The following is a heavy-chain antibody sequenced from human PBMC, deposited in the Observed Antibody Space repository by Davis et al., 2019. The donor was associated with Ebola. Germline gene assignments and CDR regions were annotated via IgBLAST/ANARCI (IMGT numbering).Heavy chain of an antibody. Sequence: GESLKISCAVSGLYFSTYGMHWVRQAPGKGPEYVAGIGTNVGSAYHANSVKGRFTISRDNSKNTLYLQMGSLRAEDTAVHYCATFRFPVAFDMWGQGTKVTVSS. CDR2: IGTNVGSA. CDR3: ATFRFPVAFDM. CDR1: GLYFSTYG. V-gene: IGHV3-64*01. J-gene: IGHJ3*02. D-gene: IGHD3-16*01.